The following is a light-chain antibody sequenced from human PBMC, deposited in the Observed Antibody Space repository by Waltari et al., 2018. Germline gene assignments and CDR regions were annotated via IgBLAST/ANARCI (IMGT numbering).Light chain of an antibody. V-gene: IGLV1-44*01. J-gene: IGLJ2*01. CDR3: ASWDDSLNGHVV. CDR2: SNN. Sequence: QSVLTQPPSASGTPGQRVTISCSGSSSNIGSHTVHWYQPLPGTAPTLLIFSNNQRPSGVPDRFAGSKSGTSASLAISGLQSEDEADYYCASWDDSLNGHVVFGGGTKLTIL. CDR1: SSNIGSHT.